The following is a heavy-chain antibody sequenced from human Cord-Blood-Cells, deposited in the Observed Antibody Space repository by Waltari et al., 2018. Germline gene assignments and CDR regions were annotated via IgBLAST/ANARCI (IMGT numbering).Heavy chain of an antibody. CDR3: ARRVVRGVIDY. D-gene: IGHD3-10*01. J-gene: IGHJ4*02. CDR1: GGSFSGHY. V-gene: IGHV4-34*01. CDR2: INHSGST. Sequence: QVQLQQWGAGLLKPSETLSLTCAVYGGSFSGHYWSWIRQPPGKGLEWIGEINHSGSTNYNPSLKSRVTISVDTSKNQFSLKLSSVTAADTAVYYCARRVVRGVIDYWGQGTLVTVSS.